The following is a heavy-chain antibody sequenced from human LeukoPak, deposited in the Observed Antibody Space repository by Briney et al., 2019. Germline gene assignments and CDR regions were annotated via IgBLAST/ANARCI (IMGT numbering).Heavy chain of an antibody. D-gene: IGHD6-19*01. CDR2: ISSSGAYR. CDR3: AREITVAGKEGAFDI. Sequence: PGGSLRLSCAASGFTVSSNYMSWVRQAPGKGLEWVSYISSSGAYRNHADSVKGRFTISRDNAKNSLYLQMNSLRAEDTAIYYCAREITVAGKEGAFDIWGPGTMLTVSS. J-gene: IGHJ3*02. CDR1: GFTVSSNY. V-gene: IGHV3-11*05.